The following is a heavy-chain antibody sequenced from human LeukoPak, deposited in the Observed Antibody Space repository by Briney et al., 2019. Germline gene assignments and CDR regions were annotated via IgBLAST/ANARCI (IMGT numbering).Heavy chain of an antibody. CDR1: GYTFSGYY. V-gene: IGHV1-2*02. D-gene: IGHD5-18*01. CDR2: INPNSGGT. CDR3: ATEVTD. Sequence: GASVNVSCKASGYTFSGYYMHWVRQAPGQGLEWMGWINPNSGGTKYAQKFQGRVTMTSDTSISTAYMELSRLRSDDTAVYYCATEVTDWGQGTLVTVSS. J-gene: IGHJ4*02.